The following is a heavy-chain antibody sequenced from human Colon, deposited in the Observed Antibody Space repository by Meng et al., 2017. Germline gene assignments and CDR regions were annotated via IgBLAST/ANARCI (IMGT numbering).Heavy chain of an antibody. CDR1: GGSISDVGYY. CDR3: VPAATRGWFDP. D-gene: IGHD2-2*01. Sequence: QLQLQESGPGLVKPSETLSLTCTVSGGSISDVGYYWGWIRQPPGKGLEYIGTIYYSGTTYYNPSLKSRISISVDTSKNQFSLKLSSVTAADTAVYYCVPAATRGWFDPWGQGTLVTVSS. CDR2: IYYSGTT. J-gene: IGHJ5*02. V-gene: IGHV4-39*01.